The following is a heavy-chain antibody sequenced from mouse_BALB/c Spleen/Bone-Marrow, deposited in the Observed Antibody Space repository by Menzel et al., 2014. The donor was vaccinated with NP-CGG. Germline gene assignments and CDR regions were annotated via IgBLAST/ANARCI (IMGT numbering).Heavy chain of an antibody. J-gene: IGHJ3*01. CDR3: ARGLYYDYEFAY. D-gene: IGHD2-4*01. Sequence: VQLQQSGPGLVRPSQSLSITCTVSGFSLTSYGVHWVRQSPGKGLEWLGVIWSGGSTDYNAAFISRLSISKDNSKSQVFFKMNSLQANDTAIYYCARGLYYDYEFAYWGQGTLVTVSA. V-gene: IGHV2-2*02. CDR1: GFSLTSYG. CDR2: IWSGGST.